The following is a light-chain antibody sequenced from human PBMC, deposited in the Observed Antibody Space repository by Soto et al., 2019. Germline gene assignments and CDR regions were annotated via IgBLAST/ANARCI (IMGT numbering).Light chain of an antibody. Sequence: QLVLTQSPSASASRGASVKLTCTLSGGHSSYAIAWHQQQPEKGPRYLMKLNSDGSHSKGDGIPDRFSGSSSGAERYLTISRPQSEDEADYYCQTWGSGPVVFGGGTKLTVL. CDR3: QTWGSGPVV. V-gene: IGLV4-69*01. J-gene: IGLJ2*01. CDR1: GGHSSYA. CDR2: LNSDGSH.